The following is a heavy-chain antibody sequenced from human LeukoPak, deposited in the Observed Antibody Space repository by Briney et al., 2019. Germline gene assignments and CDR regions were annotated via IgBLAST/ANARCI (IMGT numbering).Heavy chain of an antibody. J-gene: IGHJ5*02. V-gene: IGHV4-39*07. CDR3: ARCPGWGYYDSKPDWFDP. CDR1: GGSISSSSYY. CDR2: IYYSGST. Sequence: SETLSLTCTVSGGSISSSSYYWGWIRQPPGKGLEWIGSIYYSGSTYYNPSLKSRVTISVDTSKNQFSLKLSSVTAADTAVYYCARCPGWGYYDSKPDWFDPWGQGTLVTVSS. D-gene: IGHD3-22*01.